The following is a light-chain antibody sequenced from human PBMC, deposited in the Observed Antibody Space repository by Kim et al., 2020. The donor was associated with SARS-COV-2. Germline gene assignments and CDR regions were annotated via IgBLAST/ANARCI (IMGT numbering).Light chain of an antibody. V-gene: IGLV1-47*01. CDR3: AAWDDSLSGWV. Sequence: GRRVTISCSGSSSNSGSNYVYWYQQHPGTAPKLLIYRNNQRPSGVPDRFSGSKSGTSASLAISGLRSEDEADYYCAAWDDSLSGWVFGGGTQLTVL. CDR2: RNN. J-gene: IGLJ3*02. CDR1: SSNSGSNY.